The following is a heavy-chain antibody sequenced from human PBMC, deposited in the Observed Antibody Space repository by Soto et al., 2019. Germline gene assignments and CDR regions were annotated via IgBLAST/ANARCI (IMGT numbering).Heavy chain of an antibody. D-gene: IGHD3-22*01. V-gene: IGHV1-18*04. Sequence: GASVKVSCKASGYTFTSYGISWVRQAPGQGLEWMGWISAYNGNTNYAQKLQGRVTMTTDTSTSTAYMELRSLRSDDTAVYYWARTHYYDSSGELDYWGQGTLVTVSS. CDR2: ISAYNGNT. CDR1: GYTFTSYG. CDR3: ARTHYYDSSGELDY. J-gene: IGHJ4*02.